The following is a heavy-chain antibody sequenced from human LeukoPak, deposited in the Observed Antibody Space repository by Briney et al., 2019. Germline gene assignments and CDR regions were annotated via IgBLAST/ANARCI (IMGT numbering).Heavy chain of an antibody. CDR2: MNPNSGNT. J-gene: IGHJ6*04. Sequence: ASVKVSCKASGYTFTSYDINWVRQATGQGLEWMGWMNPNSGNTGYAQKFQGRDTITRNTSISTAYMELSSLRSEDAAVYYCARGLVVPAARAMDVWGKGTTVTVSS. D-gene: IGHD2-2*01. V-gene: IGHV1-8*03. CDR3: ARGLVVPAARAMDV. CDR1: GYTFTSYD.